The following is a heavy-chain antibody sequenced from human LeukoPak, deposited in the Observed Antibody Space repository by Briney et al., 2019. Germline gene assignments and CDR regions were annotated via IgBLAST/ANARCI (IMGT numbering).Heavy chain of an antibody. CDR2: FDPEDGET. CDR1: GYTLTELS. CDR3: ATDLFIAVAGTEQRRFDP. J-gene: IGHJ5*02. Sequence: ASVKVSCKVSGYTLTELSMHWVRQAPGKGLEWMGGFDPEDGETIYAQKFQGRVTMTEDTSTDTAYMELSSLRSEDTAVYYCATDLFIAVAGTEQRRFDPWGQGTLVTVSS. V-gene: IGHV1-24*01. D-gene: IGHD6-19*01.